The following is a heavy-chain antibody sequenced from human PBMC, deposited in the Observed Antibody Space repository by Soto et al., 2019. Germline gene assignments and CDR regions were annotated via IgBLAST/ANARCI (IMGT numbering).Heavy chain of an antibody. CDR3: IQSRCGGDCLQSYPSYYYYGMDV. CDR1: AFSLSTGGVG. J-gene: IGHJ6*02. D-gene: IGHD2-21*02. CDR2: IYWDDDK. V-gene: IGHV2-5*02. Sequence: QITLKESGPTLVKPTQTLTLTCTFSAFSLSTGGVGVGWIRQPPGKALEWLALIYWDDDKRYSPSLRSRLTITKDTSKNQVVLTMTNMDPVDTATYYCIQSRCGGDCLQSYPSYYYYGMDVWGQGTTVTVSS.